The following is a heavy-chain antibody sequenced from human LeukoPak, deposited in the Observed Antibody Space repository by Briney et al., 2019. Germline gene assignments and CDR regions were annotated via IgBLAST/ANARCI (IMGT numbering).Heavy chain of an antibody. Sequence: ASVKVSCKVSGYTLTELSMHWVRRAPGKGLEWMGGFDPEDGETIYAQKFQGRVTMTEDTSTDTAYMELSSLRSEDTAVYYCATGRIFGVVIGVHRRDYYGMDVWGQGTTVTVSS. CDR2: FDPEDGET. J-gene: IGHJ6*02. V-gene: IGHV1-24*01. CDR1: GYTLTELS. CDR3: ATGRIFGVVIGVHRRDYYGMDV. D-gene: IGHD3-3*01.